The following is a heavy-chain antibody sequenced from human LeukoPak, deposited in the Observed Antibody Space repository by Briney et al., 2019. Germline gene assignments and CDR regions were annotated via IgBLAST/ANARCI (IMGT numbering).Heavy chain of an antibody. D-gene: IGHD3-22*01. J-gene: IGHJ4*02. CDR3: AKDPTRWLLPNQPQN. Sequence: PGGSLRLSCAASGFTFSSYSMNWVRQAPGKGLEWVSSISSSSSYIYYADSVKGRFTISRDNSKNTLYLQMNSLRAEDTAVYYCAKDPTRWLLPNQPQNWGQGTLVTVSS. CDR2: ISSSSSYI. V-gene: IGHV3-21*04. CDR1: GFTFSSYS.